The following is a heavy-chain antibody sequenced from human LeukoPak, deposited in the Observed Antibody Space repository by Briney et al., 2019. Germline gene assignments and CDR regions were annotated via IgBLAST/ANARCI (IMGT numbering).Heavy chain of an antibody. V-gene: IGHV3-30*02. CDR1: GFTFSSYG. J-gene: IGHJ1*01. CDR3: AKAPGIAVAAGPFQH. CDR2: IRYDGSNK. D-gene: IGHD6-19*01. Sequence: GGSLRLSCAASGFTFSSYGMHWVRQAPGKGLEGVAFIRYDGSNKYYADSVKGRFTISRDNSKNTLYLQMNSLRAEDTAVYYCAKAPGIAVAAGPFQHWGQGTLVTVSS.